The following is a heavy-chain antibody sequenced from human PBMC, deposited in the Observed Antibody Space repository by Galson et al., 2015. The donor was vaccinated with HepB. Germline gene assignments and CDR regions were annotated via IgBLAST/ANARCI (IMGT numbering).Heavy chain of an antibody. CDR2: ISYDGSNK. CDR3: AKGSNGDYDLDY. CDR1: GFTFSSYG. Sequence: SLRLSCAASGFTFSSYGMHWVRQAPGKGLEWVAVISYDGSNKYYADSVKGRFTISRDNSKNTLYLQMNSLRAEDTAVYYCAKGSNGDYDLDYWGQGTLVTVSS. D-gene: IGHD4-17*01. V-gene: IGHV3-30*18. J-gene: IGHJ4*02.